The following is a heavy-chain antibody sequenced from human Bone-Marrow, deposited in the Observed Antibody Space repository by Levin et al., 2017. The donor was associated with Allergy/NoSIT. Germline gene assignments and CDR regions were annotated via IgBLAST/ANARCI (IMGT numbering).Heavy chain of an antibody. CDR2: ISNDGTKK. Sequence: QAGGSLRLSCKATGFTFSHYGMHWVRQAPGKGLEWVAVISNDGTKKFSADSVKGRFTISRDNSKNTLYLEMNSLRPEDTAVYYCAKVSYSNSFLTLMARHPNYFYGMDVWGQGTTVTVSS. CDR1: GFTFSHYG. D-gene: IGHD6-6*01. J-gene: IGHJ6*02. V-gene: IGHV3-30*18. CDR3: AKVSYSNSFLTLMARHPNYFYGMDV.